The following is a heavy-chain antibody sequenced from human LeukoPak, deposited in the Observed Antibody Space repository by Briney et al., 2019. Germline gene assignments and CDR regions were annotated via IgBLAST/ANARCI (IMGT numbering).Heavy chain of an antibody. D-gene: IGHD3-3*01. CDR3: ARDPYYDFWSGYSPFDY. Sequence: GGSLRLSCAASGFTVSSNYMSWVRQAPGKGLEWVSVIYSGGSTYYADSVKGRFTISRDNSKNTLYLQMNSLRAEDTAVYYCARDPYYDFWSGYSPFDYWGQGTLVTVSS. CDR1: GFTVSSNY. J-gene: IGHJ4*02. V-gene: IGHV3-66*01. CDR2: IYSGGST.